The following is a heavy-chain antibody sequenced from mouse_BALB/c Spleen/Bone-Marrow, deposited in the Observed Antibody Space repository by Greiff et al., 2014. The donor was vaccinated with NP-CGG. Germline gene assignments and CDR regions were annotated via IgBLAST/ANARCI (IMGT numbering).Heavy chain of an antibody. CDR3: TREGIYFGYDGPMDY. CDR2: IDPETGGT. CDR1: GYKFTDYE. Sequence: VKLMESGAELVRPGASVTLSCKASGYKFTDYEMHWVKQTPVHGLEWIGSIDPETGGTAYNQNFKGKATLTADRSSTTAYMELRSLTSEDSAVYYCTREGIYFGYDGPMDYWGQGTSVTVSS. V-gene: IGHV1-15*01. J-gene: IGHJ4*01. D-gene: IGHD2-2*01.